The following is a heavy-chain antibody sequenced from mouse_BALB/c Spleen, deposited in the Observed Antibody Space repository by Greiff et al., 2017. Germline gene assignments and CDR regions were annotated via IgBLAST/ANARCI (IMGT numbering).Heavy chain of an antibody. CDR3: ARWGVSYAMDY. Sequence: VQLKQPGAELVKPGASVKLSCTASGFNIKDTYMHWVKQRPEQGLEWIGRIDPANGNTKYDPKFQGKATITADTSSNTAYLQLSSLTSEDTAVYYCARWGVSYAMDYWGQGTSVTVSS. CDR2: IDPANGNT. CDR1: GFNIKDTY. J-gene: IGHJ4*01. V-gene: IGHV14-3*02.